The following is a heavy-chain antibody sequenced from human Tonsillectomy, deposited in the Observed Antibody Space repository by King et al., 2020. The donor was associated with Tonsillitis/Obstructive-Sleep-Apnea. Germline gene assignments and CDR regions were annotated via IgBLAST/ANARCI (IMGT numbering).Heavy chain of an antibody. D-gene: IGHD4-11*01. CDR3: ATYTVTGTHLDY. V-gene: IGHV3-11*05. CDR2: ISSSSSYT. J-gene: IGHJ4*02. CDR1: GFTFSDYY. Sequence: VQLVESGGGLVKPGGSLRLSCAASGFTFSDYYMSWIRQAPGKGLEWVSYISSSSSYTNYADSVKGRFTISRDNAKNSLYLQMNSLRAEDTAVYYCATYTVTGTHLDYWGQGTLVTVSS.